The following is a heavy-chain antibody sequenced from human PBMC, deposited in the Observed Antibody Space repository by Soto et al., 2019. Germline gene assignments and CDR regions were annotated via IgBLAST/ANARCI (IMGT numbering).Heavy chain of an antibody. CDR1: GYTFTSYA. Sequence: GASVKVSCKASGYTFTSYAMHWVRQAPGQGLEWMGIINPSGGSTSYAQKFQGRVTMTRDTSTSTVYMELSSLRSEDTAVYYCARVGVGATQGYYYYYGMDVWGQGTTVTVSS. J-gene: IGHJ6*02. D-gene: IGHD1-26*01. V-gene: IGHV1-46*01. CDR2: INPSGGST. CDR3: ARVGVGATQGYYYYYGMDV.